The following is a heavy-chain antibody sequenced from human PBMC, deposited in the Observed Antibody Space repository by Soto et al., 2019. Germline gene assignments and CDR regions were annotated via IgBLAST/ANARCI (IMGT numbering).Heavy chain of an antibody. CDR2: IYTSGTT. Sequence: QVQLQESGPGLVKPAETLSLTCTVSGGSISSFYWNWIRQPAGEGMEWIGRIYTSGTTNFNPSLKSRVTMSVDTSKNQVSLKLRSVTAADTAVYYCARDPLGGTAMAFDHWGQGTLVTVSS. D-gene: IGHD5-18*01. CDR3: ARDPLGGTAMAFDH. V-gene: IGHV4-4*07. CDR1: GGSISSFY. J-gene: IGHJ4*02.